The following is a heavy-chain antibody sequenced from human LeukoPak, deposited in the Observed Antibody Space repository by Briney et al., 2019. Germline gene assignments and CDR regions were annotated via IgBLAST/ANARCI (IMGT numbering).Heavy chain of an antibody. V-gene: IGHV1-69*06. CDR3: ARGGYCSSTSCYIGLYYYYYMDV. CDR1: GGTFSSYA. CDR2: IIPIFGTA. J-gene: IGHJ6*03. D-gene: IGHD2-2*02. Sequence: GASVKVSCKASGGTFSSYAISWVRQAPGQGLEWMGGIIPIFGTANYAQKFQGRVTITADKSTSTAYMELSSLRSEDTAVYYCARGGYCSSTSCYIGLYYYYYMDVWGKGTTVTISS.